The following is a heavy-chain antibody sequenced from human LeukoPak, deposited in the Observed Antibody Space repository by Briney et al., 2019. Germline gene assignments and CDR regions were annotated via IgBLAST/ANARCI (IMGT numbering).Heavy chain of an antibody. V-gene: IGHV3-30*18. Sequence: PGRSLRLSCAASGFTFSSYGMHWVRQAPGKGLEWVAVISYDGSNKYYADSVKGRVTISRDNSKNTLYLQMNSLRAEDTAVYYCAKGPPTSYYYYGMDVWGKGTTVTVSS. CDR3: AKGPPTSYYYYGMDV. CDR2: ISYDGSNK. J-gene: IGHJ6*04. CDR1: GFTFSSYG.